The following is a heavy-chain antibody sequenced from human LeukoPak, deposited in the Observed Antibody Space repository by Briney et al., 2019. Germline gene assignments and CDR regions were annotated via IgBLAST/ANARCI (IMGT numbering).Heavy chain of an antibody. D-gene: IGHD6-13*01. J-gene: IGHJ4*02. CDR1: GFIFSAYG. CDR3: AREAIAAAAPYYFDY. CDR2: VRFDGNNK. Sequence: GGSLRLSCAASGFIFSAYGMHWVRQAPGKGLEWVTFVRFDGNNKTYADSVKGRFTISRDNSNSTLYLHMSRLSVEDTAVYYCAREAIAAAAPYYFDYWGQGTLVTVSS. V-gene: IGHV3-30*02.